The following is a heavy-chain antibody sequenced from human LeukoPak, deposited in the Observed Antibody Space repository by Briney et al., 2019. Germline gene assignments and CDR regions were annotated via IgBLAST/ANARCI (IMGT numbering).Heavy chain of an antibody. CDR2: IYYSGST. CDR3: ARVPNYYGSGSYYNPPYYYYYGMDV. D-gene: IGHD3-10*01. Sequence: SQTLSLTCTVSGGSISSGGYYWSWIRQHPGKGLEWIGYIYYSGSTYYNPSLKSRVTISVDTSKNQFSLKLSSVTAADTAVYYCARVPNYYGSGSYYNPPYYYYYGMDVWGKGTTVTVSS. CDR1: GGSISSGGYY. J-gene: IGHJ6*04. V-gene: IGHV4-31*03.